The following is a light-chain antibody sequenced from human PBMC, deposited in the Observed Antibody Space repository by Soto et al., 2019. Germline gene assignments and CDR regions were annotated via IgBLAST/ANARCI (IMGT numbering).Light chain of an antibody. J-gene: IGKJ4*02. Sequence: EIVLTQSPGTLSLSQGERATLSCRASQGVSSSYLAWYQQKPGQPPRLLIYGASSRATGIPNRFSGSGSGTDFNLTITRREPEDFAVYYCQHYRISFGGGTKVEIK. V-gene: IGKV3-20*01. CDR1: QGVSSSY. CDR3: QHYRIS. CDR2: GAS.